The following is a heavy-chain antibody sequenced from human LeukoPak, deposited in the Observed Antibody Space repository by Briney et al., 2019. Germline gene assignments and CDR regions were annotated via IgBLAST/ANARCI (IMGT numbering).Heavy chain of an antibody. V-gene: IGHV3-23*01. CDR1: GFTFSSYA. D-gene: IGHD3-22*01. CDR3: AKDGRAYYDSSGYFDY. J-gene: IGHJ4*02. CDR2: ISGSGGST. Sequence: PGGSLRLSCAASGFTFSSYAMSWVRQAPGKGLEWVSAISGSGGSTYYADSVKGRFTISRDNSKNTLYLQMNSLRAEDTAVYYCAKDGRAYYDSSGYFDYWGQGTLVTVSS.